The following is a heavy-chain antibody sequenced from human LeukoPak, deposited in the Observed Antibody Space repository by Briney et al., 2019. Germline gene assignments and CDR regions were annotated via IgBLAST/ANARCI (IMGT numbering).Heavy chain of an antibody. CDR2: IYYSGST. CDR3: ARQGAFNY. V-gene: IGHV4-39*01. J-gene: IGHJ4*02. CDR1: GGSISSSSYY. D-gene: IGHD3-16*01. Sequence: SETLSLTCTVSGGSISSSSYYWGWIRLPPGKGLEWIGSIYYSGSTYYNPSLKSRVTISVDTSKNQFSLKLSSVTAADTAVYYCARQGAFNYWGQGTLVTVSS.